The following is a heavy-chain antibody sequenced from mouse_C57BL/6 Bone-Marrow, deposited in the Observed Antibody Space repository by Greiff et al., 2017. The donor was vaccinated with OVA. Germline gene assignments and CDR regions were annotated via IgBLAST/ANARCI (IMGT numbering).Heavy chain of an antibody. CDR2: INPYNGGT. V-gene: IGHV1-19*01. Sequence: VQLQQSGPVLVKPGASVKMSCKASGYTFTDYYMNWVKQSHGKSLEWIGVINPYNGGTSYNQTFKGKATLTVDKSSSTAYMELNSLTSEDSAVYYCAKIYYFDYWGQGTTLTVSS. J-gene: IGHJ2*01. CDR3: AKIYYFDY. CDR1: GYTFTDYY.